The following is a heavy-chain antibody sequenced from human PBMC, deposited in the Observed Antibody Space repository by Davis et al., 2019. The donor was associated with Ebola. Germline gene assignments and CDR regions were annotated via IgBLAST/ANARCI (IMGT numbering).Heavy chain of an antibody. CDR3: ARDYYGEYVAY. V-gene: IGHV3-53*01. CDR1: GFTVGTTY. D-gene: IGHD4-17*01. CDR2: IYAGGST. J-gene: IGHJ4*02. Sequence: GESLKTSCAASGFTVGTTYISWVRQAPGKGLDWVSSIYAGGSTYYADSVKGRFTISRDNSKNTVYLQMNSLRAEDTAVYYCARDYYGEYVAYWGQGTLVTVSS.